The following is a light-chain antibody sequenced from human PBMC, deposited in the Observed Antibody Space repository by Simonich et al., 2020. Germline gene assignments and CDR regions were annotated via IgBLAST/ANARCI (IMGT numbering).Light chain of an antibody. CDR3: QTWGTGINWV. V-gene: IGLV4-69*01. CDR2: LTRDGSH. Sequence: QLVLTQSPSASASLGASVKLTCTLRSGHSSYAIAWHQQQPEKGPRYLMNLTRDGSHSKGDGIPDRFSGSSSGAERYLTISSLQSEDEADYYCQTWGTGINWVFGGGTKLTVL. CDR1: SGHSSYA. J-gene: IGLJ3*02.